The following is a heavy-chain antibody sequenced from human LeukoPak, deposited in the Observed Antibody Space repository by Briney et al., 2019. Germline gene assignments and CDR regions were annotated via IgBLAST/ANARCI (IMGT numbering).Heavy chain of an antibody. CDR1: GGSISGSSYY. CDR2: IFYDGST. Sequence: SETLSLTCTVSGGSISGSSYYWGWIRQPPGKGLEWIGSIFYDGSTYYNSPLKSRVTISVDTSRNQFSLKLSSVTAADTAMYYCARDLSFDYWGQGTLVTVSS. J-gene: IGHJ4*02. CDR3: ARDLSFDY. V-gene: IGHV4-39*07.